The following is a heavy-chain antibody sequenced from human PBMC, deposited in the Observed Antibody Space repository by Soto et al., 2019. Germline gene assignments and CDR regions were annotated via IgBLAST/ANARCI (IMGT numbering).Heavy chain of an antibody. V-gene: IGHV3-43D*04. D-gene: IGHD6-13*01. CDR2: ISWDGGST. CDR3: AKDRVSRSWYHYYYGMDV. J-gene: IGHJ6*02. CDR1: GFTFDDYA. Sequence: PGGSLRLSCAASGFTFDDYAMHWVRQAPGKGLECVSLISWDGGSTYYADSVKGRFTISRDNSKNSLYLQMNSLRAEDTALYYCAKDRVSRSWYHYYYGMDVCGQGTTDTVSS.